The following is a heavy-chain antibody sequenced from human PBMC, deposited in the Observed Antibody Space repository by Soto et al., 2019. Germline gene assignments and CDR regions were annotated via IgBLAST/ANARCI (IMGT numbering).Heavy chain of an antibody. Sequence: PGGSLRLSCAASGFRFDDYGMHWVRQVPGKGLEWVSGISYYSGSIGYADSVKGRFTISRDNAKNSLYLQMNSLRAEDTALYYWAKSRGGTANGMDVWGQGTTVTVPS. CDR3: AKSRGGTANGMDV. D-gene: IGHD2-15*01. V-gene: IGHV3-9*01. J-gene: IGHJ6*02. CDR1: GFRFDDYG. CDR2: ISYYSGSI.